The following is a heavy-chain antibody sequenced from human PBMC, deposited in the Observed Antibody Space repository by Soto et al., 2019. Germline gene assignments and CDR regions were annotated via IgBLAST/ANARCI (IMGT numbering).Heavy chain of an antibody. D-gene: IGHD1-26*01. Sequence: SLTMRVTRSVLWGSIVTPGCFWSWIRQPPGKAPEWLGYVYHNGHAYPKPSLKSRVTISLDGAKNQFSLKMTSATAADTGLYYCAARPYYNYGLNFWGQGTAVTVSS. CDR1: WGSIVTPGCF. CDR2: VYHNGHA. J-gene: IGHJ6*02. V-gene: IGHV4-30-2*01. CDR3: AARPYYNYGLNF.